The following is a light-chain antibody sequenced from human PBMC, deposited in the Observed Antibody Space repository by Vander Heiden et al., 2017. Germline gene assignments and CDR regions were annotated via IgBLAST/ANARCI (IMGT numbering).Light chain of an antibody. V-gene: IGKV4-1*01. Sequence: DIVMTKSPDSLAVSLGERATIHCKSSQSVLSSSNNKNYLTWFQQKPGQPPKLLIYWASTRESGVPDRFSGSGSGTDFTLTISSLQAEDVAVYYCQQYYNIPRTFGQGTKVEIK. CDR2: WAS. J-gene: IGKJ1*01. CDR3: QQYYNIPRT. CDR1: QSVLSSSNNKNY.